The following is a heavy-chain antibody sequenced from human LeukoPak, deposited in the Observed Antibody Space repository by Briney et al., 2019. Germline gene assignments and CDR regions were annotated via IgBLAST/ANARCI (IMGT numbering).Heavy chain of an antibody. CDR2: VNPRSGAT. D-gene: IGHD5-24*01. V-gene: IGHV1-2*04. Sequence: ASLKVSCKASGYTFTDNYVHWVRQAPGQGLEWMGWVNPRSGATYYAQKFEGWVTMTRDTSISTAYMELRRLKSDDTAVYYCARGGNGYSLWGQGTLVTVSS. CDR3: ARGGNGYSL. J-gene: IGHJ4*02. CDR1: GYTFTDNY.